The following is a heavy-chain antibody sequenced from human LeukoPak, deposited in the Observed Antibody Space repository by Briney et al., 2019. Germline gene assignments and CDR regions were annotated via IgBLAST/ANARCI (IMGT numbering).Heavy chain of an antibody. CDR1: GFTFSSYG. V-gene: IGHV3-33*01. Sequence: GGSLRLSCAASGFTFSSYGMHWVRQAPGKGLEWVAVIWYDGSNKYYADSVKGRFTISRDNAKNSLYLQMNSLRAEDTAVYYCARESSGHDLWGQGTLVTVSS. CDR3: ARESSGHDL. D-gene: IGHD6-19*01. CDR2: IWYDGSNK. J-gene: IGHJ4*02.